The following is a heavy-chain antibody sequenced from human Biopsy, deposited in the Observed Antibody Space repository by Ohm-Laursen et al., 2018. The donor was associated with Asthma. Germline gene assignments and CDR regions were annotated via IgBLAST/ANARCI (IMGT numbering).Heavy chain of an antibody. CDR1: YGSITSGGYY. J-gene: IGHJ4*02. Sequence: PSDTLSLTCTVSYGSITSGGYYWTWIRQHPGKGLEWIGFIYYSGSTYYNPSLKSRVSISIDTSKNQFSLKLSSVAAADTAVYYFARAQDYYDRRGYYRSFDYWGQGTLVTVSS. D-gene: IGHD3-22*01. CDR2: IYYSGST. CDR3: ARAQDYYDRRGYYRSFDY. V-gene: IGHV4-31*03.